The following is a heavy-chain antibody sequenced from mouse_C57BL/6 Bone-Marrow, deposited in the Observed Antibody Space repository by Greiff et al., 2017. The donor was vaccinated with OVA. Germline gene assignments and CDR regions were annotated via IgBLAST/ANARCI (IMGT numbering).Heavy chain of an antibody. Sequence: EVKLQESGAELVRPGASVKLSCTASGFNFKDYYMHWVKQRPEQGLEWIGWIDPENGDTEYDSKFQGKAPITADTSSNTAYLQLSSLTSEDSAVYYYTTASLPEVWGSGTAVTVTS. CDR3: TTASLPEV. J-gene: IGHJ1*01. V-gene: IGHV14-4*01. D-gene: IGHD6-1*01. CDR1: GFNFKDYY. CDR2: IDPENGDT.